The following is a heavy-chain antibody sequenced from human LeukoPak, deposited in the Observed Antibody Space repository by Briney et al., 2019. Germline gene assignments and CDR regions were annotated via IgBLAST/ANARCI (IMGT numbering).Heavy chain of an antibody. V-gene: IGHV3-53*01. CDR1: GFTVSSNY. J-gene: IGHJ6*03. CDR3: ARSMVNYYYYYMDV. D-gene: IGHD5-18*01. CDR2: IYSGGGT. Sequence: GGSLRLSCAASGFTVSSNYMSWVRRAPGKGLEWVSVIYSGGGTYYADSVKGRFTISRDNSKNTLYLQMNSLRAEDTAVYYCARSMVNYYYYYMDVWGKGTTVTVSS.